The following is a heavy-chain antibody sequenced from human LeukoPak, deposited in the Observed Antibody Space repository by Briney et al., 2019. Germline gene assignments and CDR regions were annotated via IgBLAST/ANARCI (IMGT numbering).Heavy chain of an antibody. D-gene: IGHD1-26*01. CDR1: GFIFSSHA. Sequence: GGSLRLSCAASGFIFSSHAMSWVRQAPGKGLEWVSAISGSGGSTYYADSVKGRFTISRDNSKNTLYLQMNSLRAEDTAVYYCAKGDSGSYSTFDYWGQGTLVTVSS. CDR2: ISGSGGST. V-gene: IGHV3-23*01. J-gene: IGHJ4*02. CDR3: AKGDSGSYSTFDY.